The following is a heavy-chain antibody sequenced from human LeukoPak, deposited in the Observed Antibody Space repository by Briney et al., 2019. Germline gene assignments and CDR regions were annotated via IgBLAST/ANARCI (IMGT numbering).Heavy chain of an antibody. CDR2: ISGSGGST. CDR1: GFTFDDYA. V-gene: IGHV3-23*01. CDR3: ATGHYEAFDI. J-gene: IGHJ3*02. Sequence: PGGSLRLSCAASGFTFDDYAMHWVRQAPGKGLEWVSAISGSGGSTYYADSVKGRFTISRDNSKNTLYLQMNSLRAEDTAVYYCATGHYEAFDIWGQGTMVTVSS.